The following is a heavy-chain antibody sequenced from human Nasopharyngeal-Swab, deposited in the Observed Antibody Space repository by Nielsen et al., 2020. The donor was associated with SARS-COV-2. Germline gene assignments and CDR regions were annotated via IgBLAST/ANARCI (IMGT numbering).Heavy chain of an antibody. CDR2: VSGSGGST. CDR3: AKGGSAEWLAFSYYGMDV. D-gene: IGHD6-19*01. Sequence: GESLKISCAASGFTFSSYAMSWVRQAPGRGLEWVSAVSGSGGSTYYADSVKDRSTISRDNSKNTLYLQMNSLRAEDTAVYYCAKGGSAEWLAFSYYGMDVWGQGTTVTVSS. CDR1: GFTFSSYA. J-gene: IGHJ6*02. V-gene: IGHV3-23*01.